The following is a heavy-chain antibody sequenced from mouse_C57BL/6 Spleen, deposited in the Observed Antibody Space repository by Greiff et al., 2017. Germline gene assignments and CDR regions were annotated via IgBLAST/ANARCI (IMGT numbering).Heavy chain of an antibody. J-gene: IGHJ4*01. D-gene: IGHD1-1*01. CDR1: GYTFTSYW. Sequence: QVQLQQSGTELVKPGASVKLSCKASGYTFTSYWMHWVKQRPGQGLEWIGNINPSNGGTNYNEKFKSKATLTVDKSSSTAYMQLSSLTSEDSAVYYCARERYYYGSSPCAMDYWGQGTSVTVSS. CDR2: INPSNGGT. V-gene: IGHV1-53*01. CDR3: ARERYYYGSSPCAMDY.